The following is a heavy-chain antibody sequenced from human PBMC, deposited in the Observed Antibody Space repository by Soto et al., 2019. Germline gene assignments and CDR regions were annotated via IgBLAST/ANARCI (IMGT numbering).Heavy chain of an antibody. Sequence: QVQLVQSGAEVKKPGASVKVSCKASGYTFSSYGINWVRQAPGQGLEWLGWISAYDGYTNYAQILQGRVSMTTDTSPKTAYMGLRSLRSDDTGVYYCARGGYYDSSGSRNYHCYGMSVWGQGTSVTVSS. CDR1: GYTFSSYG. CDR3: ARGGYYDSSGSRNYHCYGMSV. V-gene: IGHV1-18*01. D-gene: IGHD6-19*01. J-gene: IGHJ6*02. CDR2: ISAYDGYT.